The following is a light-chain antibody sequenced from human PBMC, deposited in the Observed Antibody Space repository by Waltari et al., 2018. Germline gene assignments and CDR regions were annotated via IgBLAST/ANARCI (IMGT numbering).Light chain of an antibody. CDR1: QSLLYSSNNKNY. CDR3: QQYSIRPWT. CDR2: WAP. V-gene: IGKV4-1*01. Sequence: DVVVTQSPDSLAASLGERATITCRSSQSLLYSSNNKNYLAWYQQKPGQPPKLLIYWAPTRESGVPDRFSGSGSGTDFTLTISSLQAEDVAVYYCQQYSIRPWTFGQGTKVEI. J-gene: IGKJ1*01.